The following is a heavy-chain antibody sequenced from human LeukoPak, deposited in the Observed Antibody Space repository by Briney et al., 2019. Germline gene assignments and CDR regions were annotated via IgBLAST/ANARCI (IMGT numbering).Heavy chain of an antibody. CDR1: GFTVSSKY. CDR3: AKKNYDSSGYLFDY. CDR2: ISGSGGST. V-gene: IGHV3-23*01. D-gene: IGHD3-22*01. J-gene: IGHJ4*02. Sequence: PGGSLRLSCVASGFTVSSKYMSWVRQAPGKGLEWVSAISGSGGSTYYADSVKGRFTISRDNSKNTLYLQMNSLRAEDTAVYYCAKKNYDSSGYLFDYWGQGTLVTVSS.